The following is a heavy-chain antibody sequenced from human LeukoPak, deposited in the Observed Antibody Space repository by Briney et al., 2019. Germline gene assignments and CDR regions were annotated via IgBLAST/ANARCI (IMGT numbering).Heavy chain of an antibody. V-gene: IGHV3-7*01. J-gene: IGHJ4*02. CDR1: GFTFSNYW. Sequence: QPGGSLRLSCAASGFTFSNYWMSWVRQAPGKGLEWVANIKQDGSEKYYVDSVKGRFTISRDNAKNSLYLQMNSLRAKDTAVYYCARWGGGFDYWGQGTLVTVSS. CDR2: IKQDGSEK. D-gene: IGHD3-10*01. CDR3: ARWGGGFDY.